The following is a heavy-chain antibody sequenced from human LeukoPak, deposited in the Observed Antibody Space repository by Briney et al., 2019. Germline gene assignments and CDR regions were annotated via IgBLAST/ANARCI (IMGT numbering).Heavy chain of an antibody. D-gene: IGHD2-8*01. CDR2: IIPIFGTA. J-gene: IGHJ6*02. V-gene: IGHV1-69*13. CDR1: GGTFSSYA. CDR3: ARGLMTPGSPNVPRDYYYYGMDV. Sequence: ASVKVSCKASGGTFSSYAISWVRQAPGQGLEWMGGIIPIFGTANYAQEFQGRVTITADESTSTAYMELSSLRSEDTAVYYCARGLMTPGSPNVPRDYYYYGMDVWGQGTTVTVSS.